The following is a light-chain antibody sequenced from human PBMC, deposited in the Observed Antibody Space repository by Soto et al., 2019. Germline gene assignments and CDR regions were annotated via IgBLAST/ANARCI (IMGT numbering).Light chain of an antibody. V-gene: IGKV3-11*01. CDR1: QSLNSY. CDR2: DAS. CDR3: QQSGNWEIT. J-gene: IGKJ5*01. Sequence: EFVLPQSTATLSLSAGERAALSCMASQSLNSYLAWYQQKPGQAPSLLIFDASNRATGIPGRFSGGGSGTDFTLTITSLEPEDSAVYFCQQSGNWEITFGQGTRLEIK.